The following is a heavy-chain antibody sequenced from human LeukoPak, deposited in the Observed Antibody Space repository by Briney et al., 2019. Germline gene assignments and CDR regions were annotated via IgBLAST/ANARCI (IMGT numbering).Heavy chain of an antibody. J-gene: IGHJ4*02. V-gene: IGHV1-2*02. CDR3: ARARVPIAVAGLYYFDY. D-gene: IGHD6-19*01. Sequence: ASVKVSCKASGYTFTAYYIHWLRQAPGQGPEWMGWIKPDSGSSHYAQKFQGRVTMTRDTSSNSAYMDLTRLKSDDTAVYYCARARVPIAVAGLYYFDYWGQGALVTVSS. CDR1: GYTFTAYY. CDR2: IKPDSGSS.